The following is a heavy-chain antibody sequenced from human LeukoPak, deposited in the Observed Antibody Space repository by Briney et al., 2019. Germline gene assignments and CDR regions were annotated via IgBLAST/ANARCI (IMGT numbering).Heavy chain of an antibody. J-gene: IGHJ4*02. V-gene: IGHV1-2*02. CDR3: ARARVPIAVAGLYYFDY. D-gene: IGHD6-19*01. Sequence: ASVKVSCKASGYTFTAYYIHWLRQAPGQGPEWMGWIKPDSGSSHYAQKFQGRVTMTRDTSSNSAYMDLTRLKSDDTAVYYCARARVPIAVAGLYYFDYWGQGALVTVSS. CDR1: GYTFTAYY. CDR2: IKPDSGSS.